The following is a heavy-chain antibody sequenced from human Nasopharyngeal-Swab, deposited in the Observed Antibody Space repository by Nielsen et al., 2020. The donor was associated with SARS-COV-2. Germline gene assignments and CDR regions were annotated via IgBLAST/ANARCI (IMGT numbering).Heavy chain of an antibody. CDR3: ASGWYYYYGMDV. V-gene: IGHV1-2*06. J-gene: IGHJ6*02. Sequence: AAVKVSCRAAGDTFTGYYMHWGGQAPGQGLEWMGRSNPNSGGTKYAQKFPDRGTMTRDTSISTAYMELSRLRSDDTAVYYCASGWYYYYGMDVWGQGATVPVSS. D-gene: IGHD6-19*01. CDR1: GDTFTGYY. CDR2: SNPNSGGT.